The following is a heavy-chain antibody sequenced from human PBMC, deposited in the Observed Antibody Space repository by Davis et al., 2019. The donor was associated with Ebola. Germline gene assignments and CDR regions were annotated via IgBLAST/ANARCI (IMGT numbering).Heavy chain of an antibody. CDR1: GGTFSGYA. CDR3: ARGSQTYYDFWSGYWDNWFDP. CDR2: ITTYNGNT. D-gene: IGHD3-3*01. Sequence: ASVKVSCKASGGTFSGYAISWVRQAPGQGLEWMGWITTYNGNTNYAQKLQGRVTMTRNTSISTAYMELSSLRSEDTAVYYCARGSQTYYDFWSGYWDNWFDPWGQGTLVTVSS. V-gene: IGHV1-8*02. J-gene: IGHJ5*02.